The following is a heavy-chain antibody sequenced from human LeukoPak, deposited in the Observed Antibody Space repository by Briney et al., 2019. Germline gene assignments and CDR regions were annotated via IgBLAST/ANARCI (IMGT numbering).Heavy chain of an antibody. CDR2: IRAVDYT. J-gene: IGHJ5*02. D-gene: IGHD3-22*01. V-gene: IGHV1-8*01. CDR3: TNYEKRGFAP. CDR1: GHTFTTDE. Sequence: ASVQVSCKASGHTFTTDEINWVRQATGQGIEGVGLIRAVDYTGYAQKFQGRVTITSDTSLRTVYLELSTRTSDATAVYYCTNYEKRGFAPWGQGTLVTVSS.